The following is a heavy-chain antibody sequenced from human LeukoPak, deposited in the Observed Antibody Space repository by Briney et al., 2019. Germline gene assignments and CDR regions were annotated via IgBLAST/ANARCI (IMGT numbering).Heavy chain of an antibody. Sequence: GGSLRLSCAASGFTFSSYSMNWVRQAPGKGLEWVSSISSSSSYIYYADSVKGRFTISRDNAKISLYLQMNSLRAEDTAVYYCASIPYDYVWGSYRYPNDAFDIWGQGTMVTVSS. CDR1: GFTFSSYS. CDR2: ISSSSSYI. D-gene: IGHD3-16*02. J-gene: IGHJ3*02. V-gene: IGHV3-21*01. CDR3: ASIPYDYVWGSYRYPNDAFDI.